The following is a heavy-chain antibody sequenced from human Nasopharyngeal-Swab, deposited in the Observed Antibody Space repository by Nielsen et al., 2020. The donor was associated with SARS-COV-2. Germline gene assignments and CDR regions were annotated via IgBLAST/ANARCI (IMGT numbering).Heavy chain of an antibody. CDR1: GFTFSSYA. J-gene: IGHJ6*02. V-gene: IGHV3-30-3*01. D-gene: IGHD3-10*01. Sequence: LTCAASGFTFSSYAMHWVRQAPGKGLEWVAVISYDGSNKYYADSVKGRFTISRDNSKNTLYLQMNSLRAEDTAVYYCAISFGESLMDVWGQGTTVTVSS. CDR3: AISFGESLMDV. CDR2: ISYDGSNK.